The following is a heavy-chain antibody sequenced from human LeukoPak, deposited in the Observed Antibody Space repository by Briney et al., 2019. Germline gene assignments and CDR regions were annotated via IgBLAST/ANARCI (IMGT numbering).Heavy chain of an antibody. V-gene: IGHV1-46*01. D-gene: IGHD5-18*01. CDR3: AREADSYYFDY. J-gene: IGHJ4*02. CDR2: INHSGGST. Sequence: ASVTVSCKASGYTFTSYYMHWVRQAAGQGREWMGIINHSGGSTSYAKKFHGRVTMTRDTSTSSVYMELSSLRSEDTAVYYCAREADSYYFDYRGQGTLVTVSS. CDR1: GYTFTSYY.